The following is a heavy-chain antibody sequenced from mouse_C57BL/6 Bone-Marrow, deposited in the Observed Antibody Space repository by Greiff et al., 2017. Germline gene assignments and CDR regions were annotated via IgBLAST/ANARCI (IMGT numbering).Heavy chain of an antibody. CDR3: AREVGFAY. D-gene: IGHD1-3*01. V-gene: IGHV1-50*01. CDR2: IDPSDSYT. Sequence: QVQLQPGAELVKPGASVKLSCKASGYTFTSYWMQWVKQRPGQGLEWIGEIDPSDSYTNYNQKFKGKATLTVDTSSSTAYMQLSSLTSEDSAVYYCAREVGFAYWGQGTLVTVSA. CDR1: GYTFTSYW. J-gene: IGHJ3*01.